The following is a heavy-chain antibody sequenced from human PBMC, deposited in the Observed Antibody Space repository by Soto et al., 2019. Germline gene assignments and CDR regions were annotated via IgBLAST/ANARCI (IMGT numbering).Heavy chain of an antibody. CDR2: IYYTGST. D-gene: IGHD6-19*01. CDR3: ACDNSGWYYFYY. CDR1: GGSISNYY. J-gene: IGHJ4*01. V-gene: IGHV4-59*01. Sequence: SETLSLTCTVSGGSISNYYWSWIRQPPGKGLEWIGYIYYTGSTNYNPSLKSRVTISVDTSKNQFSLKLSSVTAADTAVYYCACDNSGWYYFYYCGLGTPVPVSA.